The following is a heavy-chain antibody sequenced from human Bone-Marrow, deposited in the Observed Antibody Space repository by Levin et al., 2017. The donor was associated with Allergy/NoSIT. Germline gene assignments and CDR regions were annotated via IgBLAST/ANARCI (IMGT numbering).Heavy chain of an antibody. V-gene: IGHV3-33*01. J-gene: IGHJ4*02. CDR2: IWYDGSNK. CDR3: ALYSGYVGFDY. Sequence: GESLKISCAASGFTFSSYGMHWVRQAPGKGLEWVAVIWYDGSNKYYADSVKGRFTISRDNSKNTLYLQMNSLRAEDTAVYYCALYSGYVGFDYWGQGTLVTVSS. CDR1: GFTFSSYG. D-gene: IGHD5-12*01.